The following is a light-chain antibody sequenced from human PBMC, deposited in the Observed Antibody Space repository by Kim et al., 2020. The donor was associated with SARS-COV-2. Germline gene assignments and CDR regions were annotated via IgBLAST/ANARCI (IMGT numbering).Light chain of an antibody. CDR1: QSVSSN. CDR3: QQYNNWPYT. V-gene: IGKV3-15*01. Sequence: SVSPGERATLSCRPSQSVSSNLAWYQQTPGQAPRLLIYGASTRATGIPARFSGTGSGTEFTLTISSLQSEDFAVYYCQQYNNWPYTFGQGTKLEIK. J-gene: IGKJ2*01. CDR2: GAS.